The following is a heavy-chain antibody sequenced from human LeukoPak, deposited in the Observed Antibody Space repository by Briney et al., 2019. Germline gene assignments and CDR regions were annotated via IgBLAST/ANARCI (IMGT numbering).Heavy chain of an antibody. Sequence: GGSLRLSCAASGFTFTTYDMHWVRQTTGKGLEWVSGIGTAGDTYYPDSVKGRFTISRENARNSLYLQMNSLRVGDTAVYYCTRSSIPAIGMDYWGQGILVTVSS. CDR2: IGTAGDT. V-gene: IGHV3-13*01. D-gene: IGHD6-13*01. J-gene: IGHJ4*02. CDR3: TRSSIPAIGMDY. CDR1: GFTFTTYD.